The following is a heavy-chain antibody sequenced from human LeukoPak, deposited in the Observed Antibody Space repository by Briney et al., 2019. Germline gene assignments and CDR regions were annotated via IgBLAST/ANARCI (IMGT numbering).Heavy chain of an antibody. CDR3: ARDLGVRGVIIPFTLDY. J-gene: IGHJ4*02. D-gene: IGHD3-10*01. V-gene: IGHV1-18*01. Sequence: GASVKVSCKASGYTFTSYGISWVRQAPGQGLEWMGWISAYNGNTNYAQKLQGRVTMTTDTPTSTAYMELRSLRSDDTAVYYCARDLGVRGVIIPFTLDYWGQGTLVTVSS. CDR2: ISAYNGNT. CDR1: GYTFTSYG.